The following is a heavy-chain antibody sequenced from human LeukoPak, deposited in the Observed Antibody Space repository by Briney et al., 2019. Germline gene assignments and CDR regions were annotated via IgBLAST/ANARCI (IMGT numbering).Heavy chain of an antibody. CDR2: ISGSGGST. CDR3: ARGSFGDSSGLYYFDY. J-gene: IGHJ4*02. CDR1: GFTFSSYA. Sequence: GGSLRLSCAASGFTFSSYAMSWVRQAPGKGLEWVSAISGSGGSTYYADSVKGRFTISRDNSKNTLYLQMNSLRAEDTAVYYCARGSFGDSSGLYYFDYWGQGTLVTVSS. V-gene: IGHV3-23*01. D-gene: IGHD3-22*01.